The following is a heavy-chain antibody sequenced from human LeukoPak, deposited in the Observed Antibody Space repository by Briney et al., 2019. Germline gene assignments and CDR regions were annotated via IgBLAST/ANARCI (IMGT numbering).Heavy chain of an antibody. V-gene: IGHV3-74*01. CDR1: GFTFSNVW. CDR3: ARARYSGSYYPFDY. D-gene: IGHD1-26*01. CDR2: INSDGSST. J-gene: IGHJ4*02. Sequence: GGSLRLSCAVSGFTFSNVWMHWVRQAPGKGLVWVSRINSDGSSTSYADSVKGRFTISRDNAKNTLYVQMNSLRAEDTAVYYCARARYSGSYYPFDYWGQGTLVTVSS.